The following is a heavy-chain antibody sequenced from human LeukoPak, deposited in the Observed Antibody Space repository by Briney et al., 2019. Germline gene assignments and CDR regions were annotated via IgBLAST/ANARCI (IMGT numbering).Heavy chain of an antibody. J-gene: IGHJ6*02. CDR3: GLYYYGSGSYYGMDV. V-gene: IGHV3-66*01. CDR2: IYSGGST. CDR1: GFTVSSNY. D-gene: IGHD3-10*01. Sequence: GGPLRLSCAASGFTVSSNYMSWVRQAPGKGLEWVSVIYSGGSTYYADSVKGRFTISRDNSKNTLYLQMNSLRAEDTAVYYCGLYYYGSGSYYGMDVWGQGTTVTVSS.